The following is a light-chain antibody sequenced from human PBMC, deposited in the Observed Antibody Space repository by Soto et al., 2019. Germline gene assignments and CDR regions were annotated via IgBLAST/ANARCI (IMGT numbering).Light chain of an antibody. Sequence: DIQMTQSPSSVSASVGDRVTITCRASQGISSWLAWYQQKPGKAPSLLVYGASTLQSGVPSRFSGSGSGTDFTIIISSLQPEDFATSYCQQTVFFPVTFGQGTRLENK. CDR1: QGISSW. V-gene: IGKV1-12*01. CDR3: QQTVFFPVT. J-gene: IGKJ5*01. CDR2: GAS.